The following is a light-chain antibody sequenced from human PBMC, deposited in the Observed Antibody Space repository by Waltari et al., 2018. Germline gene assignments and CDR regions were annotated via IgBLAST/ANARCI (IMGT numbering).Light chain of an antibody. Sequence: QSVFTQPPSVSEPPGQNVPISCPRTDPNVRNDYFPLSQQLPGRAPKHLIYYDDNRPSGIPDRFSGSKSGTSATLAITGLQTGDEADYFCGTWDSSLSVGVFGTGTKVTV. V-gene: IGLV1-51*01. CDR2: YDD. CDR1: DPNVRNDY. CDR3: GTWDSSLSVGV. J-gene: IGLJ1*01.